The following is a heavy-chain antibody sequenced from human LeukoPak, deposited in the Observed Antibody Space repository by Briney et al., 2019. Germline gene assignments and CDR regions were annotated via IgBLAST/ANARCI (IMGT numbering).Heavy chain of an antibody. D-gene: IGHD6-6*01. V-gene: IGHV1-2*02. Sequence: GASVKVSCKASGYTFTGYYMHWVRQAPGQGLEWMGWINPNSGGTNYAQKLQGRVTMTRDTSMSTAYMELGRLRSDDTAVYDCARDLAAREYYFDDWGQGTMVTVSS. J-gene: IGHJ4*02. CDR3: ARDLAAREYYFDD. CDR1: GYTFTGYY. CDR2: INPNSGGT.